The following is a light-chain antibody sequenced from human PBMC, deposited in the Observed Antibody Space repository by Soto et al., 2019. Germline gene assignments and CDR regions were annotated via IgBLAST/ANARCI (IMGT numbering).Light chain of an antibody. CDR3: SSYTTGSTLV. CDR1: SSDISHYNY. CDR2: EVS. Sequence: QSVLTQPASVSGSPGQSITISCTGTSSDISHYNYVSWYQQHPGKAPKLVISEVSNRPSGVSNRFSGSKSGNTASLTISGLRAEDESDYYCSSYTTGSTLVFGGGTKLTVL. J-gene: IGLJ3*02. V-gene: IGLV2-14*01.